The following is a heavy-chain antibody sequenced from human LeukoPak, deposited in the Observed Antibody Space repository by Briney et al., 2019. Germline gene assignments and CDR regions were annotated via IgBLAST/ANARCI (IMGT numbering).Heavy chain of an antibody. V-gene: IGHV3-33*08. CDR3: AREYYDSSEGDY. J-gene: IGHJ4*02. CDR1: GFTFDDYT. Sequence: GGSLRLSFAASGFTFDDYTMHWVRQAPGKGLEWVAVIWYDGSSKYYADSVKGRFTISRDNSKNTLYLQMNSLRAEDTAVYYCAREYYDSSEGDYWGQGTLVTVSS. D-gene: IGHD3-22*01. CDR2: IWYDGSSK.